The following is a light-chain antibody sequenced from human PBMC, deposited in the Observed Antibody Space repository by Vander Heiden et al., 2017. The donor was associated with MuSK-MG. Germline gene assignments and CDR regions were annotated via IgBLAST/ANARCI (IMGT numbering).Light chain of an antibody. Sequence: QSALTQPPSASGSPGQSVTISCTGTSSDVGGYNYVSWYQQHPGKAPKLMIYEVSKRPSGVPDRFFGSKSGNTASLTVSGLQAEDEADYYCSSYAGSNAYVFGTGTKVTGL. CDR1: SSDVGGYNY. CDR3: SSYAGSNAYV. J-gene: IGLJ1*01. V-gene: IGLV2-8*01. CDR2: EVS.